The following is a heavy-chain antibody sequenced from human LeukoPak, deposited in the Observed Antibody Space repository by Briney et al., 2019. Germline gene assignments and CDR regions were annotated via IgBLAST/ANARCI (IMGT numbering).Heavy chain of an antibody. V-gene: IGHV4-39*07. D-gene: IGHD3-22*01. CDR1: GGSISSSSYY. J-gene: IGHJ6*04. CDR2: IYYSGST. CDR3: VREVQYYYESSGYLDV. Sequence: SETLSLTCTVSGGSISSSSYYWAWIRQPPGKGLEWIGSIYYSGSTYYKPSLKSRVTISVDTPKNQFSLKLSSVTAADTAVYYCVREVQYYYESSGYLDVWGKGTTVTVSS.